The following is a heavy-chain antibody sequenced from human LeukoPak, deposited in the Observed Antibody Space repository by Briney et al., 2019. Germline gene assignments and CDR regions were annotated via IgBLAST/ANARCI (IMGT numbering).Heavy chain of an antibody. J-gene: IGHJ5*02. CDR1: GYTFTSYG. CDR3: ARDPGGVTAGFSWFDP. CDR2: ISAYNGNT. V-gene: IGHV1-18*01. D-gene: IGHD3-16*01. Sequence: ASVKVSCKASGYTFTSYGISWVRQAPGQGLEWMGWISAYNGNTNYAQKLQGRVTMTTDTSTSTAYMELRSLRSDDTAVYYCARDPGGVTAGFSWFDPCGQGTLVTVSS.